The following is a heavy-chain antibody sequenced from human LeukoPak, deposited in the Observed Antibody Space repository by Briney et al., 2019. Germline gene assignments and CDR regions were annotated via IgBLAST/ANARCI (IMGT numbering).Heavy chain of an antibody. CDR3: ASEVPAAMRNWFDP. V-gene: IGHV1-69*13. CDR2: IIPIFGTA. Sequence: SVKVSCKASGGTFSSYAISWVRQAPGQGLEWMGGIIPIFGTANYAQKFQGRVTITADESTSTAYMELSSLRSEDTAVYYCASEVPAAMRNWFDPWGQGTLVTVSS. D-gene: IGHD2-2*01. J-gene: IGHJ5*02. CDR1: GGTFSSYA.